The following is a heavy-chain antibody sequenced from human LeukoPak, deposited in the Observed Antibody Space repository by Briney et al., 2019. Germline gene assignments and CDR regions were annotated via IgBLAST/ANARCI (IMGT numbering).Heavy chain of an antibody. Sequence: GGSLRLSCTGSGFTFSSYAVNWVRQAPGKGLEWVSSISGSGDDTQSAESVKGRFTISRDNSKNTVYLQVNSLRVEDTAVCYCARARAIVRSAFFDSWGQGTPVTVSS. V-gene: IGHV3-23*01. CDR3: ARARAIVRSAFFDS. D-gene: IGHD3-10*01. CDR2: ISGSGDDT. J-gene: IGHJ4*02. CDR1: GFTFSSYA.